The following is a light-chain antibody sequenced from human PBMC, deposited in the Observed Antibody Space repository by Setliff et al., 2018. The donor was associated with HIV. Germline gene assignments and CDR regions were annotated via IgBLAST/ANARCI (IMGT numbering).Light chain of an antibody. V-gene: IGLV2-23*01. J-gene: IGLJ1*01. CDR2: QAT. CDR1: SNDVGRYDL. Sequence: QSVLTQPASVSGSPGQSITISCTGTSNDVGRYDLVSWYQQHPARAPKLIIYQATRRPSGVSNRFSGSKSGNVASLTISGLQAEDEADYYFCSNTGSNTFVFGTGTKVTVL. CDR3: CSNTGSNTFV.